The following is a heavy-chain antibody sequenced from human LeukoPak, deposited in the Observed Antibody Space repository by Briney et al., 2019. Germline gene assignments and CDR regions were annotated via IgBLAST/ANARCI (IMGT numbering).Heavy chain of an antibody. Sequence: ASVKVSCKASGYTFTSYDINWVRQATGQGLEWMGWMNPNSGNTGYAQKFQGRVTMTRNTSISTAYMELRSLRSDDTAVYYCARVRIVGATIFSVGWFDPWGQGTLVTVSS. CDR3: ARVRIVGATIFSVGWFDP. V-gene: IGHV1-8*01. CDR2: MNPNSGNT. CDR1: GYTFTSYD. J-gene: IGHJ5*02. D-gene: IGHD1-26*01.